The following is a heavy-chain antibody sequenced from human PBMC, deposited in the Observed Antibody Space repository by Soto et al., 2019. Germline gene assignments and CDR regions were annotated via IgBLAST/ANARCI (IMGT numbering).Heavy chain of an antibody. J-gene: IGHJ4*02. CDR3: ARGTITMSLPGP. CDR2: ISAYNGNT. V-gene: IGHV1-18*01. CDR1: GYTFTSYG. Sequence: ASVKVSCKASGYTFTSYGISWVRQAPGQGPEWMGWISAYNGNTNYAQKLQGRVSMTTDTSTSTAYMELRSLRSDDTAVYYCARGTITMSLPGPWGQGTLVTVSS. D-gene: IGHD3-10*02.